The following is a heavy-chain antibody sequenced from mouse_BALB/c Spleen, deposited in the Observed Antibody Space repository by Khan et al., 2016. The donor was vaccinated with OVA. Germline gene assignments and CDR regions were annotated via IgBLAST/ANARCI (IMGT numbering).Heavy chain of an antibody. Sequence: VQLQQSGPEVVKPGASVKMSCKASGYTFTSYVIHWMKQKPGQALEWIGYIYPYNDDTKYNENFKGKATLTSDKSSSTDYMEIRSLTSEDSAVXYCANNFRYVVYFAYWGQGPTLAVSS. J-gene: IGHJ2*01. V-gene: IGHV1S136*01. CDR2: IYPYNDDT. D-gene: IGHD2-14*01. CDR1: GYTFTSYV. CDR3: ANNFRYVVYFAY.